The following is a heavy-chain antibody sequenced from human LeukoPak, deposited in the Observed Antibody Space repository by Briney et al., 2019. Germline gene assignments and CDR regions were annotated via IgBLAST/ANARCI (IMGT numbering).Heavy chain of an antibody. CDR2: ISSSSSYI. CDR3: ARDGPPTGYCTH. V-gene: IGHV3-21*01. J-gene: IGHJ4*02. D-gene: IGHD2-8*01. Sequence: GGSLRLSCAASGFTFSSYSMNWVRQAPGKGLEWVSSISSSSSYIYYADSVKGRFTISRDNAKNSLYLQMNSLRAEDTAVYYCARDGPPTGYCTHWGQGTLVTVSS. CDR1: GFTFSSYS.